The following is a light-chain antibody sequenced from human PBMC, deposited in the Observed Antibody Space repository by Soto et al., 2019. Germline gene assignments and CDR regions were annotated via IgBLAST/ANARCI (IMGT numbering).Light chain of an antibody. CDR3: HQYGSAPSCT. CDR2: GAS. CDR1: QSISSSY. V-gene: IGKV3-20*01. J-gene: IGKJ1*01. Sequence: EIVLTQSPGTLSLFPGERATLSCRASQSISSSYLAWYQQKPGQAPRLLIYGASSRATGIPDRFSGAGSATDFTLAISRLEPEDFAVDYCHQYGSAPSCTFGQGTKVEIK.